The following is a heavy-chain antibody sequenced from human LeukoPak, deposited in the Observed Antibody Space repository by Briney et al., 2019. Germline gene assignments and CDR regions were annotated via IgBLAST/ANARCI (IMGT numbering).Heavy chain of an antibody. CDR2: IYSGGGIT. CDR3: ASHTSSGSYFDY. CDR1: GFIVSDFY. V-gene: IGHV3-53*04. J-gene: IGHJ4*02. Sequence: GGSLRLSCAVSGFIVSDFYMSWVRQAPGKGLEWVSVIYSGGGITYFADSVKGRFTISGHSSKNTLYLQMNSLTPEDTAVYYCASHTSSGSYFDYWGQGTLVTVSS. D-gene: IGHD6-6*01.